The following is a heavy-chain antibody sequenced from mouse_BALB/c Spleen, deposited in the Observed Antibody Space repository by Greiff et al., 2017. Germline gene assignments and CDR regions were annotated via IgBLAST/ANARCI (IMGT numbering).Heavy chain of an antibody. CDR1: GFNIKDTY. Sequence: EVKLQESGAELVKPGASVKLSCTASGFNIKDTYMHWVKQRPEQGLEWIGRIDPANGNTKYDPKFQGKATITADTSSNTAYLQLSSLTSEDTAVYYCARSRDGPVAALVWGQGTLVTVSA. V-gene: IGHV14-3*02. D-gene: IGHD2-3*01. J-gene: IGHJ3*01. CDR2: IDPANGNT. CDR3: ARSRDGPVAALV.